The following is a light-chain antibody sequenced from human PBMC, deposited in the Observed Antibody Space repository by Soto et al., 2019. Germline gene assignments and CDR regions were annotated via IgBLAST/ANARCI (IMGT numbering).Light chain of an antibody. Sequence: SYELTQPPSVSVAPGQTARITCGGNNIGSKSVHWYQQRPGQAPVLVVYDDSDRPSGIPERFSGSNSGNTATLTISRVEVGDEADYFCQVWDSNTAHPVVGGGTKLTVL. CDR2: DDS. CDR3: QVWDSNTAHPV. CDR1: NIGSKS. V-gene: IGLV3-21*02. J-gene: IGLJ2*01.